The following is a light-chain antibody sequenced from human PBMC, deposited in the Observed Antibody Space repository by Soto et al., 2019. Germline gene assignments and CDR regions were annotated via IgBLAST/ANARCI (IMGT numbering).Light chain of an antibody. CDR1: QSLSSY. J-gene: IGKJ1*01. Sequence: EIVLTQSPVTLSLSPGERATLSCRASQSLSSYLAWYQQKNGQTPRLLIYDASNRATGIPARFRGSGSGPDFTLTISSLEPEDFAVYYCQQRSNWPWTFGQGTKVEIK. CDR2: DAS. CDR3: QQRSNWPWT. V-gene: IGKV3-11*01.